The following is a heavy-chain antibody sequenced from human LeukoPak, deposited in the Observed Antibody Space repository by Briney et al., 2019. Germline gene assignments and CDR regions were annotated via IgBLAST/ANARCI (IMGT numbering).Heavy chain of an antibody. V-gene: IGHV4-38-2*02. Sequence: PSETLSLTCSVSGYSIGADYYWGWIRQPPGKGLEWIGSMFHSESTYYNPSLKSRVSMSVDTSKNQFSLKLTSVTAADTAVYYCARGGKATVVTMWGQGILVTVSS. CDR1: GYSIGADYY. J-gene: IGHJ4*02. CDR2: MFHSEST. D-gene: IGHD4-23*01. CDR3: ARGGKATVVTM.